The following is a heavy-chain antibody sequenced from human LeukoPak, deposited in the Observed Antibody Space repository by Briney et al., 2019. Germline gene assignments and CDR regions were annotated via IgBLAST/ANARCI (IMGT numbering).Heavy chain of an antibody. D-gene: IGHD6-19*01. CDR3: ARDLSSGWYLSSASYYFDY. CDR2: ISSSGSTV. CDR1: GFTLSSYE. J-gene: IGHJ4*02. Sequence: GGSLRLSCAPSGFTLSSYEMNWVRQPPGKGLEWVSYISSSGSTVKYADSVKGRFTISRDNAKNSLYLQMNSLRAEDTAVYYCARDLSSGWYLSSASYYFDYWGQGTLVTVSS. V-gene: IGHV3-48*03.